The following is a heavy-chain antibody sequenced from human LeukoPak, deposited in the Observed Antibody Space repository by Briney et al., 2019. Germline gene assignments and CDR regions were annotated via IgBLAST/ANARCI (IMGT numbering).Heavy chain of an antibody. CDR2: IKPDGSQE. V-gene: IGHV3-7*01. D-gene: IGHD2-15*01. CDR3: VRVGFSDEGFDH. CDR1: GFTFSSYW. J-gene: IGHJ4*02. Sequence: PGGSLRHSCAGSGFTFSSYWMTWVRQAPGKGLEWMANIKPDGSQENYADSAKGRFTISRDNAKESVFLQMNSLRAEDTAVYYCVRVGFSDEGFDHWGQGTLVTVSS.